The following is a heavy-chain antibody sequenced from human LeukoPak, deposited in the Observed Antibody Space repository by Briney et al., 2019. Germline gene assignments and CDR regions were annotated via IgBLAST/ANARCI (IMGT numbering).Heavy chain of an antibody. V-gene: IGHV4-34*01. J-gene: IGHJ4*02. CDR3: ARARIAARPDFDY. Sequence: SETLSLTCAVYGGSFSGYYWSWIRQPPGKGLEWIGEINHSGSTNYNPSLKSRVTISVDTSKNQFSLKLSSVTAADTAVYYCARARIAARPDFDYWGQGTLVTVSS. CDR2: INHSGST. CDR1: GGSFSGYY. D-gene: IGHD6-6*01.